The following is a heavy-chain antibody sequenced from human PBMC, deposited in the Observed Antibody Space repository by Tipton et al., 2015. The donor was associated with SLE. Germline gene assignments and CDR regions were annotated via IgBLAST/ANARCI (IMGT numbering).Heavy chain of an antibody. CDR3: ARVDNSGYYCFDD. CDR2: INHSGST. CDR1: GGSISSGSYY. D-gene: IGHD3-22*01. Sequence: TLSLTCTVSGGSISSGSYYWSWIRQPPGKGLEWIGEINHSGSTNYNPSLKSRVTISVDTSKNQFFLKLDSVTAADTAVYYCARVDNSGYYCFDDWGQGTLVTVSS. V-gene: IGHV4-39*07. J-gene: IGHJ4*02.